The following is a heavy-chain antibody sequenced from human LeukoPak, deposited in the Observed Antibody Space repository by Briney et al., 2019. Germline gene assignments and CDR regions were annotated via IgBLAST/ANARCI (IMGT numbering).Heavy chain of an antibody. V-gene: IGHV4-34*01. CDR3: ARVGYGSSTSCFPADY. D-gene: IGHD2-2*01. J-gene: IGHJ4*02. CDR2: INHSGST. CDR1: GGSFSGYY. Sequence: PSETLSLTCAVYGGSFSGYYWSWIRQPPGKGLEWIGEINHSGSTNYNPSLKSRVTISVDTSKNQFSLKLSSVTAADTAVYYCARVGYGSSTSCFPADYWGQGTLVTVSS.